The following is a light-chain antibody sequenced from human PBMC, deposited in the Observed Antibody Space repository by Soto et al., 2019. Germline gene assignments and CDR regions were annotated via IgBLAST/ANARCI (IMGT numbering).Light chain of an antibody. CDR3: QHFDSSLWT. Sequence: EIVLTQSPGTLSLSPGERATISCRASQSVSGIYLAWYQQKPGQAPRLLIYGASSRATGIPDRFSGSGSGTDFTLTISRLEPEDFAVYYCQHFDSSLWTFGQGTKVDIK. J-gene: IGKJ1*01. CDR2: GAS. CDR1: QSVSGIY. V-gene: IGKV3-20*01.